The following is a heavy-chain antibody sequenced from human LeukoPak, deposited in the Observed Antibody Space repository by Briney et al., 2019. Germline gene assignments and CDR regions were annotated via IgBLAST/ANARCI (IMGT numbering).Heavy chain of an antibody. CDR1: GYTFTSYG. D-gene: IGHD5-24*01. CDR3: AGALFRDGYARNYYFDY. CDR2: IIPIFGTA. Sequence: ASVKVSCKASGYTFTSYGISWVRQAPGQGLEWMGGIIPIFGTANYAQKFQGRVTITADESTSTAYMELSSLRSEDTAVYYCAGALFRDGYARNYYFDYWGQGTLVTVSS. J-gene: IGHJ4*02. V-gene: IGHV1-69*13.